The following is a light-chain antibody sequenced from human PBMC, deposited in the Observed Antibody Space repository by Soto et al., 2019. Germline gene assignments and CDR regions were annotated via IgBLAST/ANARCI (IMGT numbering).Light chain of an antibody. Sequence: DIQMTQSPSTLSASVGDRVTITCRASQSTSTWLAWYQQKPGKAPKLLIYDASSLESGVPSRFSGSGSGTDFTLTISSLQPDDFATYYCQQYHKYSWTFGQGTKVEIK. CDR2: DAS. V-gene: IGKV1-5*01. CDR1: QSTSTW. J-gene: IGKJ1*01. CDR3: QQYHKYSWT.